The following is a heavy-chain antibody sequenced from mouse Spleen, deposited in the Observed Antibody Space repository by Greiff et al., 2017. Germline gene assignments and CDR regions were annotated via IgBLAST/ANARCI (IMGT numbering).Heavy chain of an antibody. CDR2: ISCYNGAT. CDR1: GYSFTGYY. V-gene: IGHV1S34*01. D-gene: IGHD2-4*01. CDR3: ARKRLYDYRGYFDY. J-gene: IGHJ2*01. Sequence: LVKPGASVKLSCKASGYSFTGYYMHWVKQSHGKILEWIGYISCYNGATSYNQKFKGKATFTVDTSSSTAYMQFNSLTSEDSAVYYCARKRLYDYRGYFDYWGQGTTLTVSS.